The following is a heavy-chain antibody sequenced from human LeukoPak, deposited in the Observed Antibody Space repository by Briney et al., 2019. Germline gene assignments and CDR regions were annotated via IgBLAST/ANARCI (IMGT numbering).Heavy chain of an antibody. V-gene: IGHV1-2*02. CDR1: GYTFTGYY. CDR3: ARGNLGYCSSTSCYQRGFDP. D-gene: IGHD2-2*01. J-gene: IGHJ5*02. Sequence: GASVKVSCKASGYTFTGYYMHWVRQAPGRGLEWMGWINPNSGGTNYAQKFQGRVTMTRDTSISTAYMELSRLRSDDTAVYYCARGNLGYCSSTSCYQRGFDPWGQGTLVTVSS. CDR2: INPNSGGT.